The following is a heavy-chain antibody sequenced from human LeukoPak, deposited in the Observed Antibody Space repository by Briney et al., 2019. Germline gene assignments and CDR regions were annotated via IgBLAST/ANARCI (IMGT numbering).Heavy chain of an antibody. CDR3: ARAPHYYDSSGAFDI. Sequence: PGGSLRLSCTASGFTFSSYSMNWVRQAPGKGLEWVSSISSSSSYIYYADSVKGRFTISRDNAKNSLYLQMNSLRAEDTAVYYCARAPHYYDSSGAFDIWGQGTMVTVSS. V-gene: IGHV3-21*01. D-gene: IGHD3-22*01. CDR1: GFTFSSYS. CDR2: ISSSSSYI. J-gene: IGHJ3*02.